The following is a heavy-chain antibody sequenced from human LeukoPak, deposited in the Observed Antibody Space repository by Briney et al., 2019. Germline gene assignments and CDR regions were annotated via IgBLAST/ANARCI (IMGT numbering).Heavy chain of an antibody. V-gene: IGHV3-11*01. Sequence: PGGSLRLSCAASGFTFSDYYMSWIRQAPGKGLEWVSYISSSGSFIYYADSVKGRFTISRDNAKNSLYLQMNSLRAEDTAVYYCASLKNYYDSSGYLVTDAFDIWGQGTMVTVSS. J-gene: IGHJ3*02. CDR3: ASLKNYYDSSGYLVTDAFDI. D-gene: IGHD3-22*01. CDR1: GFTFSDYY. CDR2: ISSSGSFI.